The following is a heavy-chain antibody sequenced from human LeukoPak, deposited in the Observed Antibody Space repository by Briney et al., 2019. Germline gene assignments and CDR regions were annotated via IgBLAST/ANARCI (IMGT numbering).Heavy chain of an antibody. CDR3: AKDLDYGGPDAFDI. D-gene: IGHD4-23*01. V-gene: IGHV3-23*01. Sequence: RQAPGXGLEWVSAISGSGGSTYYADSVKGRFTISRDNSKNTLYLQMNSLRAEDTAVYYCAKDLDYGGPDAFDIWGQGTMVTVSS. CDR2: ISGSGGST. J-gene: IGHJ3*02.